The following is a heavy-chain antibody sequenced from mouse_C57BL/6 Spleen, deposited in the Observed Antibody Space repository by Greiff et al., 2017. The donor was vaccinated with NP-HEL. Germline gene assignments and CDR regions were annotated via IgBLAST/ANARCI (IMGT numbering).Heavy chain of an antibody. D-gene: IGHD1-1*01. V-gene: IGHV1-15*01. CDR1: GYTFTDYE. CDR2: IDPETGGT. J-gene: IGHJ3*01. CDR3: TSSTVAGFAY. Sequence: VQLQESGAELVRPGASVTLSCKASGYTFTDYEMHWVKQTPVHGLEWIGAIDPETGGTAYNQKFKGKAILTADKSSSTAYMELRSLTSEDSAVYYCTSSTVAGFAYWGQGTLVTVSA.